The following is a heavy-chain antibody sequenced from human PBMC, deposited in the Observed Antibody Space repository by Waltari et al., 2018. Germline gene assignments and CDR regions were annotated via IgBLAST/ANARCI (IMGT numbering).Heavy chain of an antibody. J-gene: IGHJ4*02. D-gene: IGHD3-10*01. CDR2: LNKDGTEK. Sequence: VQLVESGGDLDQPGGSLRLSCAASVFTFTNYWMTWVRQAPGKGLEGVTTLNKDGTEKHYIDSVKGRFTISRDNAKNSVYLQLNSLRVEDTAVYYCAVGGVLSNSWGQGTRVTVSS. CDR1: VFTFTNYW. V-gene: IGHV3-7*01. CDR3: AVGGVLSNS.